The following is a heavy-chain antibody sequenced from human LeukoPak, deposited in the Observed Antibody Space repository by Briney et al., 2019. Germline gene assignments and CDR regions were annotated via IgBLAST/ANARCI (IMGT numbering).Heavy chain of an antibody. Sequence: GESLKISCKGSGYTFTNYWIGWVRQMSGKGLEWMGLIDPNDSDTKYSPSFQGQLTPSVDQSINTAYLQWSTLKASDTAISYCAKHGGILLSGPDVWGQGTAVIASS. V-gene: IGHV5-51*01. CDR3: AKHGGILLSGPDV. J-gene: IGHJ6*02. CDR2: IDPNDSDT. D-gene: IGHD2-15*01. CDR1: GYTFTNYW.